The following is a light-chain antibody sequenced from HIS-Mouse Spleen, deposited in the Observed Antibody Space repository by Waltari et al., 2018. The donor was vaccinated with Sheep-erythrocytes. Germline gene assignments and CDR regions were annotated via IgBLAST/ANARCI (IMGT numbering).Light chain of an antibody. CDR2: DVS. Sequence: QSALTQPRSVSGSPGQSVTIPCTGTSSAVGGYNYLSWYQQHPGKAPKLMIYDVSKRPSGVPDRFSGSKSGNTASLTISGLQAEDEADYYCCSYAGSYNHVFATGTKVTVL. J-gene: IGLJ1*01. CDR3: CSYAGSYNHV. CDR1: SSAVGGYNY. V-gene: IGLV2-11*01.